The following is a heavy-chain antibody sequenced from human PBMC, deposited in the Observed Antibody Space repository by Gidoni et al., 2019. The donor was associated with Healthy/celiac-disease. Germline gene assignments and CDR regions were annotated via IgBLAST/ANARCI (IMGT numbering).Heavy chain of an antibody. CDR1: GGSISSARYY. J-gene: IGHJ6*02. D-gene: IGHD3-3*01. V-gene: IGHV4-61*02. Sequence: QVQLQESGPGLVKPSQTLSLTCTVSGGSISSARYYWSWLRQPAGKGLEWIGRINTSGSTNYNPSLKSRVTISVDTSKNQFSLKLSSVTAADTAVYYCARVLRVTIFGVVTNYGMDVWGQGTTVTVSS. CDR2: INTSGST. CDR3: ARVLRVTIFGVVTNYGMDV.